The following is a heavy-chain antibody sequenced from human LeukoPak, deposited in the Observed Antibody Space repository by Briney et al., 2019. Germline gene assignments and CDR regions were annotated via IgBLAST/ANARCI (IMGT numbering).Heavy chain of an antibody. CDR1: GLTFSGSA. CDR3: ARGRGSGWYDYYYYYMDV. Sequence: GGSLRLSCAASGLTFSGSAMPWVRQASGTGLEWVGRIRSKANSYATAYAASVKGRFTISRDDSKNTAYLQMNSLRAEDTAVYYCARGRGSGWYDYYYYYMDVWGKGTTVTISS. V-gene: IGHV3-73*01. J-gene: IGHJ6*03. D-gene: IGHD6-19*01. CDR2: IRSKANSYAT.